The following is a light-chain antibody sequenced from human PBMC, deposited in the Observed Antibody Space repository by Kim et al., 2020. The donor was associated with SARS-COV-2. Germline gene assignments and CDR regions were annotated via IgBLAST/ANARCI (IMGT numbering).Light chain of an antibody. CDR1: KLGDKY. CDR3: QARDSSTVV. V-gene: IGLV3-1*01. J-gene: IGLJ2*01. CDR2: QDS. Sequence: VSPGQTASITCSGDKLGDKYACWYQQKPGQSPVLVIYQDSKRPSGIPERFSGSNSGNTATLTISGTQAMDEADYYCQARDSSTVVFGGGTQLTVL.